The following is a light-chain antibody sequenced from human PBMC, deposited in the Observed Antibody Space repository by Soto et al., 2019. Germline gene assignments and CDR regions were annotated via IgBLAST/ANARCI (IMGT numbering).Light chain of an antibody. J-gene: IGKJ5*01. CDR3: QQRGT. Sequence: EIVLTRSSGTLSFSPGERATLSCRASLSVTSHLAWYQQKPGQAPTLLIYDVSNRASGIPARFSGSGSGTDFTLTISSLEPEDFAVYYCQQRGTFGQGTRLEIK. CDR2: DVS. CDR1: LSVTSH. V-gene: IGKV3-11*01.